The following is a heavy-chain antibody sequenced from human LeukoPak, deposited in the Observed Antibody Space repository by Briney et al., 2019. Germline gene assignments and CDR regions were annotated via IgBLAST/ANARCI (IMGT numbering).Heavy chain of an antibody. CDR2: ITGSGSRI. D-gene: IGHD6-13*01. V-gene: IGHV3-23*01. CDR1: TSMFSSYA. J-gene: IGHJ3*01. Sequence: GGSLRLSCAGSTSMFSSYAMTWVRQAPGKGLQWISTITGSGSRIYYADSVKGRFTLSRDNSKNTLHLQMNSLGAEDTAIYYCAGGEGAAGIYDAFDFWGQGTLVTVSS. CDR3: AGGEGAAGIYDAFDF.